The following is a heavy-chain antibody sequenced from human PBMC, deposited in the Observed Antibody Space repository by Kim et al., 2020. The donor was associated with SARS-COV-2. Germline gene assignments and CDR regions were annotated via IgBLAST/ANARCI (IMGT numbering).Heavy chain of an antibody. D-gene: IGHD4-17*01. CDR1: GFAFSRYA. CDR3: TQNSYGDPSDS. CDR2: ISASGDRT. Sequence: GGSLRLSCAASGFAFSRYAMTWVRQAPGKGLQWVPGISASGDRTFYVDSVQGRFSISRDNSKNTVYMEMDSLRAEDTAVYYCTQNSYGDPSDSWGQGTLVTVSS. V-gene: IGHV3-23*01. J-gene: IGHJ4*02.